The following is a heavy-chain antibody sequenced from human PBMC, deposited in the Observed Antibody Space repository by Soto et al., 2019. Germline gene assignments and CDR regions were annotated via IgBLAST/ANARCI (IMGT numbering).Heavy chain of an antibody. CDR3: ARVCGGDCYSSRGIDY. CDR1: GGSISIGDHY. V-gene: IGHV4-30-4*01. Sequence: SEPLSLTCTVSGGSISIGDHYWSWIRQPPGKGLEWIAYISYTGSTYYNPSLKSRVTISVDTSKNQFSLKLSSVTAADTAVYYCARVCGGDCYSSRGIDYWGQGTLVTVSS. D-gene: IGHD2-21*02. CDR2: ISYTGST. J-gene: IGHJ4*02.